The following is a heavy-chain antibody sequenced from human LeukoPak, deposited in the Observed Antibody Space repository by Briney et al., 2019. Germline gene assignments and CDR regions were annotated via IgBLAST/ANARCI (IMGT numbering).Heavy chain of an antibody. V-gene: IGHV3-15*01. Sequence: GGSLRLSCAASGFTFSNAWMSWVRQAPGKGLEWVGRIKSKTDGGPTDYDAPVKGRFTISRDDSKNTLYLQMNSLKTEDTAVYYCTTLDSSSYDYWGQGTLVTVSS. D-gene: IGHD6-6*01. J-gene: IGHJ4*01. CDR2: IKSKTDGGPT. CDR3: TTLDSSSYDY. CDR1: GFTFSNAW.